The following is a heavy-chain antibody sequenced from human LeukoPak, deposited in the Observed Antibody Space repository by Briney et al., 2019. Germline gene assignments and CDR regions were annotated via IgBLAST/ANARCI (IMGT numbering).Heavy chain of an antibody. CDR3: ARDRSALEMATSY. CDR1: GFTFSSYW. J-gene: IGHJ4*02. D-gene: IGHD5-24*01. CDR2: ISSSSSYV. Sequence: GGSLRLSCAASGFTFSSYWMSWVRQAPGKGLEWVSSISSSSSYVYYADSVKGRFTISRDNAKNSLYLQMNSLRAEDTAVYYCARDRSALEMATSYWGQRTLVTVSS. V-gene: IGHV3-21*01.